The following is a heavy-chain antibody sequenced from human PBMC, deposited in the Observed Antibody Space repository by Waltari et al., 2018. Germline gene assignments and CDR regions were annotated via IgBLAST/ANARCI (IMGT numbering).Heavy chain of an antibody. CDR1: GFTLSSFW. Sequence: EVQLVESGGGLVQPGGSLRLSCGGTGFTLSSFWMSWGRQAPGKGREWVANMNRDGSETYYVDSVKGRFTISRDNAKNSLYLEMNTLRVEDTAIYYCVRLSSSWNEKGAFDIWGQGTMVTVSS. V-gene: IGHV3-7*01. J-gene: IGHJ3*02. CDR2: MNRDGSET. D-gene: IGHD6-13*01. CDR3: VRLSSSWNEKGAFDI.